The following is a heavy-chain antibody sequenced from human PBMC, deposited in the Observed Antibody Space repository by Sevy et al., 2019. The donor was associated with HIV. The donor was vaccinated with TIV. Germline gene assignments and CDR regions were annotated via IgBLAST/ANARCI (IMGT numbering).Heavy chain of an antibody. V-gene: IGHV3-33*01. D-gene: IGHD3-22*01. Sequence: GGSLRLSCAASGFTFSKYGMHWVRQAPGKGLEWVALIWYDGSNKYYADSVKGRFTISRDNSKNTLYLQMNSLRAEDTAVYYCVRGADYYDSSGANCVYWGQGTLVTVSS. J-gene: IGHJ4*02. CDR2: IWYDGSNK. CDR3: VRGADYYDSSGANCVY. CDR1: GFTFSKYG.